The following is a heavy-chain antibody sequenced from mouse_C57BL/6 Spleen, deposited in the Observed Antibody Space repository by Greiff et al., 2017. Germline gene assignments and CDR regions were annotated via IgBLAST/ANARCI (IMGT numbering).Heavy chain of an antibody. CDR1: GYTFTSYW. Sequence: QVQLQQPGAELVKPGASVKLSCKASGYTFTSYWMQWVKQRPGQGLEWIGEIDPSASYTNYNQKVKGKATLTVDTSSSTAYMQLSSLTSEDSAVYYCARKDYGLSYYYAMDYWGQGTSVTVSS. D-gene: IGHD1-1*01. J-gene: IGHJ4*01. CDR2: IDPSASYT. CDR3: ARKDYGLSYYYAMDY. V-gene: IGHV1-50*01.